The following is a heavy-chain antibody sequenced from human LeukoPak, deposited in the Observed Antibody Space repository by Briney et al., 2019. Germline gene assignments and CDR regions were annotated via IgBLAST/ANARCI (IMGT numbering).Heavy chain of an antibody. CDR2: INPSGGST. CDR3: ARAKGYGEGGDYFDY. J-gene: IGHJ4*01. D-gene: IGHD4-17*01. Sequence: ASVKVSCKASGYTFTSYYMHWVRQAPGQGLEWMGIINPSGGSTSYAQKFQGRVTMTRDMSTSTVYMELSSLRSEDTAVYYCARAKGYGEGGDYFDYWGQEPWSPSPQ. V-gene: IGHV1-46*01. CDR1: GYTFTSYY.